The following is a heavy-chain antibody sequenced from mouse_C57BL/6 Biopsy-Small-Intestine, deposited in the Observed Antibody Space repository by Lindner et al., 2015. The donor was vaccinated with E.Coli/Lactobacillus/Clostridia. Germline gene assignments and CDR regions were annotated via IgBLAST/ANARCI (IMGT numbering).Heavy chain of an antibody. D-gene: IGHD3-2*02. CDR1: GYSFTDYY. CDR2: IYPYNGIS. V-gene: IGHV1-31*01. Sequence: VQLQESGPELVKPGASVKISCKASGYSFTDYYMHWVKQSHGNFLDWIGYIYPYNGISSYNHKFKGKATLTVDKSSSTAYMELRSLTSEDSAVYYCARSEGSSGFFDYWGQGTTLTVPS. CDR3: ARSEGSSGFFDY. J-gene: IGHJ2*01.